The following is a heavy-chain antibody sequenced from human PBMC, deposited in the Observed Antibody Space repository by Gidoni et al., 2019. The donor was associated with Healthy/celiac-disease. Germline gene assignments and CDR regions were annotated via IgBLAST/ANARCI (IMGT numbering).Heavy chain of an antibody. D-gene: IGHD2-15*01. CDR1: GFPFSSYA. Sequence: QVQLVESGGGVVELGRSLRLSCDASGFPFSSYAMHWVRQAPGKGLEWLAVISYAGSNKYYADTVKRRFTISRDNSKNTLYLQMSSLRAEDTAVYYCGRDLTELGYCSGGSCYGGFDPWGQGTLVTVSS. CDR2: ISYAGSNK. V-gene: IGHV3-30-3*01. J-gene: IGHJ5*02. CDR3: GRDLTELGYCSGGSCYGGFDP.